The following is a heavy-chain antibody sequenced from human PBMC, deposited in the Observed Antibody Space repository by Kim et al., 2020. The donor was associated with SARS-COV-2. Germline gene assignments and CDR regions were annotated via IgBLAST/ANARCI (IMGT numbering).Heavy chain of an antibody. J-gene: IGHJ4*02. Sequence: ASVKVSCKASGYTFTSFDINWVRQATGQGLEWVGWMNPNSGNTGSAQKFQGRLTMTRNTSITTAYMELSSLRSEDTAVYYCARRNTVTTRTLDYWGQGTLVTVS. CDR3: ARRNTVTTRTLDY. V-gene: IGHV1-8*01. CDR2: MNPNSGNT. CDR1: GYTFTSFD. D-gene: IGHD4-17*01.